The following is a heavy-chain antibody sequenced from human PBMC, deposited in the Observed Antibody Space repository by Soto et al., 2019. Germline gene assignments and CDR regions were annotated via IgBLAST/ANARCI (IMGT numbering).Heavy chain of an antibody. J-gene: IGHJ4*02. CDR2: IIPILGIA. Sequence: QVQLVQSGAEVKKPGSSVKVSCKASGGTFSSYTISWVRQAPGQGLEWMGRIIPILGIANYAQKFQGRVTSTAEKSPSTAYMELISLRSEDTAVYYCARADYVYYDLAYWGQGTLVTVSS. CDR3: ARADYVYYDLAY. D-gene: IGHD4-17*01. CDR1: GGTFSSYT. V-gene: IGHV1-69*02.